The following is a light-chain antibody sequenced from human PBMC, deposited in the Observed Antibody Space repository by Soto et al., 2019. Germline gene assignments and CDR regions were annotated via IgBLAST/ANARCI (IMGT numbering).Light chain of an antibody. V-gene: IGLV2-14*01. Sequence: QSALTQPASVSGSPGQSITISCNGTSSDVGGYNYVSWYQQHPGKAPKLMIYDVSNRPSGISNRFSGSKSGNTASLTISGLQAEDEADYYCSSYTGSSTYVFGTGTKVTVL. CDR3: SSYTGSSTYV. CDR1: SSDVGGYNY. CDR2: DVS. J-gene: IGLJ1*01.